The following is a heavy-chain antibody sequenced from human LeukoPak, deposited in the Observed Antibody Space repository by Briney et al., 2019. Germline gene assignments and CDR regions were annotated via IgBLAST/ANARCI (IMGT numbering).Heavy chain of an antibody. J-gene: IGHJ4*02. V-gene: IGHV3-15*01. CDR2: IKSNSAGGTT. CDR3: TPDSSFLELIPLFNY. D-gene: IGHD1-7*01. Sequence: GGSLRLSCAASGFTFTDAWMSWVRQAPGKGLEWVGRIKSNSAGGTTDYSAPVKGRFTLSRDDSTNMLYLQMSSLKSDDTGVYYCTPDSSFLELIPLFNYWGQGTLVIVSS. CDR1: GFTFTDAW.